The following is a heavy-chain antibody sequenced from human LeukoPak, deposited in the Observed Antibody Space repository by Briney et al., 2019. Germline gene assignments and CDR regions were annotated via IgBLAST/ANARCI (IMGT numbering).Heavy chain of an antibody. Sequence: PGGSLRLSCAASGFTFSSYAMSWVRQAPGKGLEWVSAISGSGGSTYYADSVKGRFTISRDNSKYTLYLQMNSLRAEDTAVYYCAKGRSIVGATRFFDYWGQGTLVTVSS. CDR2: ISGSGGST. CDR1: GFTFSSYA. J-gene: IGHJ4*02. CDR3: AKGRSIVGATRFFDY. D-gene: IGHD1-26*01. V-gene: IGHV3-23*01.